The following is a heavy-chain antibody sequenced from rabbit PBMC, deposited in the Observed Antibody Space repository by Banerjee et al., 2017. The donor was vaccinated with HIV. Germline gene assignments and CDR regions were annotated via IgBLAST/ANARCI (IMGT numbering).Heavy chain of an antibody. CDR1: GIDFSSYQY. CDR3: ARDLAGVIGWNFNL. D-gene: IGHD4-1*01. J-gene: IGHJ4*01. Sequence: QQQLEESGGGLVKPGGTLTLTCKASGIDFSSYQYMCWVRQAPGKGLEWIACIYTGDGAPYYASWVNGRFTISKTSSTVDLKLTSLTAADTATYFCARDLAGVIGWNFNLWGPGTLVTVS. CDR2: IYTGDGAP. V-gene: IGHV1S43*01.